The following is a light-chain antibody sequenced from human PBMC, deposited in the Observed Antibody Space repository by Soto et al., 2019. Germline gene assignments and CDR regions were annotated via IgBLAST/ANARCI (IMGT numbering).Light chain of an antibody. Sequence: QSALTQPASVSGSPGQSITIYCTGTSSDVGGYNYVCGYQQHPGKAPKLMIYEVSNRPSGVSNRFSASKSGNTASLTISGLQAEDEADYYCTSYTSNSSYVVFGGGTKLTVL. CDR3: TSYTSNSSYVV. J-gene: IGLJ2*01. V-gene: IGLV2-14*01. CDR1: SSDVGGYNY. CDR2: EVS.